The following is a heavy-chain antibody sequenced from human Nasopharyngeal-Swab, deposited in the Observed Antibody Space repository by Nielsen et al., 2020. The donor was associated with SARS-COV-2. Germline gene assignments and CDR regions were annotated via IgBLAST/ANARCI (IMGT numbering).Heavy chain of an antibody. CDR2: INAGNGNT. CDR3: ARVYSSSWSLSSPKYYFDY. D-gene: IGHD6-13*01. Sequence: ASVKVSCKASGYTFPSSAMHWVRQAPGQRLEWMGWINAGNGNTKYSQKFQGRVTITRDTSASTAYMELSSLRSEDTAVYYCARVYSSSWSLSSPKYYFDYWGQGTLVTVSS. V-gene: IGHV1-3*01. J-gene: IGHJ4*02. CDR1: GYTFPSSA.